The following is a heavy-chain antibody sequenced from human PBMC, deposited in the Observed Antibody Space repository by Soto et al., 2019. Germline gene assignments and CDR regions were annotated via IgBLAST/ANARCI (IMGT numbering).Heavy chain of an antibody. CDR3: ASNRPYYYYGMDV. CDR2: ISAYNGNT. Sequence: QVQLVQSGAEVKKPGASVKVSCKASGYTFISYGISWVRQAPGQGLEWMGWISAYNGNTHYAQELQGRVTMTTDTATSTAYMELRSLRSDDTAVYYCASNRPYYYYGMDVWGQGTTVTVSS. J-gene: IGHJ6*02. CDR1: GYTFISYG. V-gene: IGHV1-18*01.